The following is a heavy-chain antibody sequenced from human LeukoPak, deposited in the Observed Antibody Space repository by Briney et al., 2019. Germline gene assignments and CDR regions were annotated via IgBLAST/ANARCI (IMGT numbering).Heavy chain of an antibody. D-gene: IGHD4-17*01. J-gene: IGHJ4*02. Sequence: SETLSLTCTVSGGSISSGSYYWSWIRQPAGKGLEWIGRIYTSGSTNYNPSLKSRVTISVDTSKNQFSLKLSSVTAADTAVYYCARDQGYGDPGYWGQGTLVTVPS. CDR2: IYTSGST. V-gene: IGHV4-61*02. CDR1: GGSISSGSYY. CDR3: ARDQGYGDPGY.